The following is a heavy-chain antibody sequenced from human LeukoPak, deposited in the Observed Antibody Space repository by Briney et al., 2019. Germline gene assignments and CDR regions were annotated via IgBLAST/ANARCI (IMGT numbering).Heavy chain of an antibody. CDR1: GFTFSSYA. CDR3: AKVRGSIAVAARFDP. D-gene: IGHD6-19*01. Sequence: PGGSLRLSWAAAGFTFSSYAMSWVRQAPGKGMEWVSAISGSGGSTDYADSVKGRFTISRDNSKNTPYLQMNSLRAEDTAVYYCAKVRGSIAVAARFDPWGQGTLVTVSS. J-gene: IGHJ5*02. V-gene: IGHV3-23*01. CDR2: ISGSGGST.